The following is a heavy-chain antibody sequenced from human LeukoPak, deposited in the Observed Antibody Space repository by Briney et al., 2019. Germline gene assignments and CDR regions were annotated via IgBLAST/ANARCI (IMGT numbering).Heavy chain of an antibody. Sequence: SGTLSLTCAVSGGSISSSNWWSWVRPPPGKGLEWIGEIYHSGSTNYNPSLKSRVTISVDKSKNQFSLKLSSVTAADTAVYYCARAPVGATNPFDYWGQGTLVTVSS. CDR1: GGSISSSNW. J-gene: IGHJ4*02. D-gene: IGHD1-26*01. V-gene: IGHV4-4*02. CDR2: IYHSGST. CDR3: ARAPVGATNPFDY.